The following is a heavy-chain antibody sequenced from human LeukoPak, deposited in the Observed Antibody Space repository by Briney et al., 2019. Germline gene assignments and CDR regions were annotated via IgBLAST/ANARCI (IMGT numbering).Heavy chain of an antibody. CDR1: GFTFDDYA. J-gene: IGHJ4*02. V-gene: IGHV3-43*02. CDR3: AKDTGGVPPHSPKGLDY. CDR2: TSGDGGST. Sequence: GGSLRLSCAASGFTFDDYAMHWVRQAPGKGLEWVSLTSGDGGSTYYADSVKGRFTISRDNSKNSLYLQMNSLRTEDTALYYCAKDTGGVPPHSPKGLDYWGQGTLVTVSS. D-gene: IGHD1-1*01.